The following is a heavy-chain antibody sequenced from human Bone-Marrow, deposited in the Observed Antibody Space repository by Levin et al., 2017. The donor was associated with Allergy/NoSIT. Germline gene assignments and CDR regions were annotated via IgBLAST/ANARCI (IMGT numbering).Heavy chain of an antibody. Sequence: ASVKVSCKASGYTFTGYYMYWVRQAPGQGLEWMGWINPNSGGTNYAQKFQGRVTMTTDTSISTAYMELSRLTSDDTAVYYCAREALIGLRGRKWFDPWGQGTLVTVSS. V-gene: IGHV1-2*02. CDR2: INPNSGGT. CDR1: GYTFTGYY. D-gene: IGHD3-10*01. J-gene: IGHJ5*02. CDR3: AREALIGLRGRKWFDP.